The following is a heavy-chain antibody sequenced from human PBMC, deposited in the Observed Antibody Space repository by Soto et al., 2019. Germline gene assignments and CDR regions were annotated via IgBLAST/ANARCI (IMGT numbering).Heavy chain of an antibody. CDR3: ARHPVVVVAALPGWFDP. D-gene: IGHD2-15*01. V-gene: IGHV3-53*01. CDR2: IYSGGST. J-gene: IGHJ5*02. Sequence: GGSLRLSCAASGFTVSSNYMSWVRQAPGKGLEWVSVIYSGGSTYYADSVKGRFTISRDNSKNTLYLQMSSLRAEDTAVYYCARHPVVVVAALPGWFDPWGQGTLVTVSS. CDR1: GFTVSSNY.